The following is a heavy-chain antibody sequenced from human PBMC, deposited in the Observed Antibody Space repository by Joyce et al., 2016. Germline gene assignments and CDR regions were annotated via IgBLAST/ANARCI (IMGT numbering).Heavy chain of an antibody. D-gene: IGHD3-16*01. Sequence: EVQLVQSGAEVKKAGESLKISCKGSGYKFISHWIAWVRQRPGKGLEWIGTIFPGDSDTKYSPSFEGHVTISADRYIDTVYLQWNNLQTSDTAIYYCARRGAILGWFDPWGQGTRVTVSS. V-gene: IGHV5-51*01. J-gene: IGHJ5*02. CDR2: IFPGDSDT. CDR3: ARRGAILGWFDP. CDR1: GYKFISHW.